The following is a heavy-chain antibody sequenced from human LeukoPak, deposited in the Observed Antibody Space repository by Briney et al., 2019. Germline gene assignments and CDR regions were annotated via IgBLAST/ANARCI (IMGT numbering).Heavy chain of an antibody. CDR3: AKRGVVIRVILVGFHKEAYYFDS. CDR1: GITLSNYG. J-gene: IGHJ4*02. CDR2: ISDSGGST. V-gene: IGHV3-23*01. D-gene: IGHD3-22*01. Sequence: GGSLRLSRAVSGITLSNYGMSWVRQAPGKGLEWVAGISDSGGSTNYADSVKGRFTISRDNPKNTLYLQMNSLRAEDTAVYFCAKRGVVIRVILVGFHKEAYYFDSWGQGALVTVSS.